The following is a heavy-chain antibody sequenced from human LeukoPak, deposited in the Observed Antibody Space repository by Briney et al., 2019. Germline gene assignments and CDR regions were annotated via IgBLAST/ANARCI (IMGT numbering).Heavy chain of an antibody. Sequence: PGGSLRLSCAASEFTLRSYSMHWVCQAPGKGLEWVSYISTSSTYIYYADSVKGRFTISRDNAKNSLYLHMNSLRAEDTAVYYCARDASGSSIGLIDFWGQGTLVTVSS. J-gene: IGHJ4*02. CDR2: ISTSSTYI. V-gene: IGHV3-21*01. CDR3: ARDASGSSIGLIDF. D-gene: IGHD1-26*01. CDR1: EFTLRSYS.